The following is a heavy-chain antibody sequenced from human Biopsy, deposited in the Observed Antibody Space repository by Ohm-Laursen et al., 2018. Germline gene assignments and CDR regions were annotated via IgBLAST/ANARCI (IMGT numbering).Heavy chain of an antibody. CDR2: FFNSANT. J-gene: IGHJ5*02. CDR1: GGSISSGGSF. D-gene: IGHD3-22*01. Sequence: TLSLTCIVSGGSISSGGSFWSWLRQPPGKGLEWFGYFFNSANTYYNPSLKNLITISGDTSKNQSSLKLNSVTAADTAVYYCARGDYFDSNGYFWFDPWGQGTLVTVSS. V-gene: IGHV4-31*01. CDR3: ARGDYFDSNGYFWFDP.